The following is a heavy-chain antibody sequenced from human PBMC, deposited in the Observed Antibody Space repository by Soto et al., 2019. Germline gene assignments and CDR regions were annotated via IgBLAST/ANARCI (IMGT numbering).Heavy chain of an antibody. CDR1: GFTFSSYG. D-gene: IGHD6-19*01. V-gene: IGHV3-33*01. CDR2: IWYDGSNK. CDR3: ARVPQGIAVAGVDY. Sequence: QVQLVESGGGVVQPGRSLRLSCAASGFTFSSYGMHWVRQAPGKGLEWVAVIWYDGSNKYYADSVKGRFTISRDNSKNTLYLQMNSLRAEDTAVYYCARVPQGIAVAGVDYWGQGTLVAVSS. J-gene: IGHJ4*02.